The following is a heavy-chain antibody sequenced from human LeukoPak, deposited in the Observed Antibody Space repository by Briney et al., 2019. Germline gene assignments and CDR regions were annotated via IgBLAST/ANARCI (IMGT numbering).Heavy chain of an antibody. D-gene: IGHD3/OR15-3a*01. J-gene: IGHJ6*03. CDR1: GGTFSSYA. CDR2: IIPIFGTA. Sequence: SVKVSCKASGGTFSSYAISWVRQAPGQGLEWMGGIIPIFGTANYAQKFQGRVTITTDESTSTAYMELSSLRSEDTAVYYCARAGLGMVVGGFHYYYYYMDVWGKGTTVTVSS. V-gene: IGHV1-69*05. CDR3: ARAGLGMVVGGFHYYYYYMDV.